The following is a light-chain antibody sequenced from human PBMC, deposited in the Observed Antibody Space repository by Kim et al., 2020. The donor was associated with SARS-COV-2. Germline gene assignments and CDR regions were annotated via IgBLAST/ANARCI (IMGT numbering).Light chain of an antibody. CDR3: KQRSNMTPIT. V-gene: IGKV3-11*01. CDR1: QSVSSY. Sequence: EIVLTQSPATLSLSPGERATLSCRASQSVSSYLAWYQQKPGQAPRLLIYDASNRATGIPARFSGSGSGTDFTLTISSLEPEDFAVYYCKQRSNMTPITFFPGTRMGIK. CDR2: DAS. J-gene: IGKJ5*01.